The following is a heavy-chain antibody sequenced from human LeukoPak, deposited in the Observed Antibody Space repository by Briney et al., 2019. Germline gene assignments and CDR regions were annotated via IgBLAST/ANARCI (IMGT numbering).Heavy chain of an antibody. J-gene: IGHJ6*03. CDR2: INPKSGVT. V-gene: IGHV1-2*02. CDR1: GYTFTTYY. Sequence: ASVKVSCKPSGYTFTTYYLHWVRHAPGQRLEWMGWINPKSGVTYYAQKFQGRFTMTRDTSINTAYMELSGLTSDDTAVYYCARDPSNRYYTDVWGIGTTVTVSS. CDR3: ARDPSNRYYTDV. D-gene: IGHD1-14*01.